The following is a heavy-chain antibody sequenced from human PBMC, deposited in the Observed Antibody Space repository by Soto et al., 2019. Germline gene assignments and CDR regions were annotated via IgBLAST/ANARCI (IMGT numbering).Heavy chain of an antibody. CDR1: GYSISSSNW. Sequence: PSETLSLTCAVSGYSISSSNWWGWIRQPPGKGLEWIGYIYYSGTTYYNPSLKSRVTMSVDTSKNQFSLKLTSVTAVDTAVYYCAKDRPRRTSGYFFDYWGQGTPVTVS. D-gene: IGHD1-1*01. V-gene: IGHV4-28*03. CDR2: IYYSGTT. J-gene: IGHJ4*02. CDR3: AKDRPRRTSGYFFDY.